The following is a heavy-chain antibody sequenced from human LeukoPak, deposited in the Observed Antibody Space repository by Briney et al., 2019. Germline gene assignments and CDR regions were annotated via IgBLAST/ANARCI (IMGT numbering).Heavy chain of an antibody. J-gene: IGHJ4*02. D-gene: IGHD6-13*01. V-gene: IGHV3-23*01. CDR3: AKVFDGGHYSSSWYGYFDY. CDR2: ISGSGGST. CDR1: GFTFSSYA. Sequence: GGSLRLSCAASGFTFSSYAMNWVRQAPGKGLEWVSAISGSGGSTYHADSVKGRCTISRDNSKNTLYLQMNSLRAEDTAVYYCAKVFDGGHYSSSWYGYFDYWGQGTLVTVSS.